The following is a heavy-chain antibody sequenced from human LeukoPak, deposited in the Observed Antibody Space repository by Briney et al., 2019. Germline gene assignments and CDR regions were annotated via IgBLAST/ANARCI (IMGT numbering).Heavy chain of an antibody. CDR1: GYTFTSYG. CDR3: ARDQTSLEYCSGGSCYPIDY. V-gene: IGHV1-18*01. D-gene: IGHD2-15*01. Sequence: ASVKVSCKASGYTFTSYGISWVRQAPGQGLEWMGWISAYNGNTNYAQKLQGRVTMTTDTSTSTAYMELRSLRSDDTAVYYCARDQTSLEYCSGGSCYPIDYWGQGTLVTVSS. J-gene: IGHJ4*02. CDR2: ISAYNGNT.